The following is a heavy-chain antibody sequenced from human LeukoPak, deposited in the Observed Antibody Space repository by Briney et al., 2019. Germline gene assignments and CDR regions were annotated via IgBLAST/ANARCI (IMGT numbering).Heavy chain of an antibody. CDR3: ARDKVRFCSGGTCYSNPYFDY. Sequence: GGSLRLSCAASGFTVNNNYISWVRQAPGKGLESVAVIHGGGDTYYADSVKGRFTISRDNSKNSLYLQMNSLRAEDTAVYYCARDKVRFCSGGTCYSNPYFDYWGQGTLVTVSS. V-gene: IGHV3-66*01. CDR2: IHGGGDT. D-gene: IGHD2-15*01. J-gene: IGHJ4*02. CDR1: GFTVNNNY.